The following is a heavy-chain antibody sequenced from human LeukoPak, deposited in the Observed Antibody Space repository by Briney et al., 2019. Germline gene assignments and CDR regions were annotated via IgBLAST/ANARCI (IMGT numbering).Heavy chain of an antibody. D-gene: IGHD1-26*01. CDR3: ARDTEGWELNY. Sequence: LRLSCAASGFTFGDYYMSWIRQAPGKGLEWIGYIYYSGSTYYNPSLKSRVTISVDRSENQLSLKLSSVTAADTAVYYCARDTEGWELNYWGQGTLVTVSS. CDR1: GFTFGDYY. J-gene: IGHJ4*02. CDR2: IYYSGST. V-gene: IGHV4-31*02.